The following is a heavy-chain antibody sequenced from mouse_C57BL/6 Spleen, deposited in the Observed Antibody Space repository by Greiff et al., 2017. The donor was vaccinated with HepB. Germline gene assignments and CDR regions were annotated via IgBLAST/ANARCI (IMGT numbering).Heavy chain of an antibody. J-gene: IGHJ4*01. V-gene: IGHV1-80*01. CDR3: ARWRIGLYGMDY. CDR1: GYAFSSYW. CDR2: IYPGDGDT. Sequence: QVQLQQSGAELVKPGASVKISCKASGYAFSSYWMNWVKQRPGKGLEWIGQIYPGDGDTNYNGKFKGKATLTADTSSSTAYMQLSSLTSEDSAVYCCARWRIGLYGMDYWGQGTSVTVSS.